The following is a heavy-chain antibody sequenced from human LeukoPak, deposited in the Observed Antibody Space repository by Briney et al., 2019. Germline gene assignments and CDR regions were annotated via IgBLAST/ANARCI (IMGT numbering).Heavy chain of an antibody. CDR1: GYTFTSYD. J-gene: IGHJ4*02. CDR2: MNPKSGNT. CDR3: ARSRGSSSWYEN. Sequence: ASVKVSCKASGYTFTSYDINWVRQATGQGLEWMGWMNPKSGNTGYAQKFQGRVTMTRNTSISTAFMELSSLGSEDTAVYYCARSRGSSSWYENWGQGTLVTVSS. V-gene: IGHV1-8*01. D-gene: IGHD6-13*01.